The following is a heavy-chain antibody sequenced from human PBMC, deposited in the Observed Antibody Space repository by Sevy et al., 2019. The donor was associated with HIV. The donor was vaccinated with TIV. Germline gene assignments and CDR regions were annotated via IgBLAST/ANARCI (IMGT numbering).Heavy chain of an antibody. V-gene: IGHV4-4*07. CDR1: GGSITNDY. CDR3: ARGTTVTPFDY. J-gene: IGHJ4*02. Sequence: SETLSLTCSVSGGSITNDYWSWIRQPAGKGLEWIGRIYSSGTVHHNPSLKSRVTLSVDTSKNEFFLKMTSMTAADTAVYYCARGTTVTPFDYWGQGPLVTVSS. CDR2: IYSSGTV. D-gene: IGHD4-17*01.